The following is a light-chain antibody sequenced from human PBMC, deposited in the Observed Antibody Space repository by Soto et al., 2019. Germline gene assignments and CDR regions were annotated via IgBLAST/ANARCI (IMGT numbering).Light chain of an antibody. Sequence: EIVLTQSPGTLSLSPGERATLSCRASQSVSNSHLAWHQQKPGQAPRLLIFDVSSRAAGIPYRFSGSGSGTDFTLTISRLEPEDYAVYYCQQYDKSPLTFGGGTKVEIK. V-gene: IGKV3-20*01. CDR2: DVS. CDR1: QSVSNSH. J-gene: IGKJ4*01. CDR3: QQYDKSPLT.